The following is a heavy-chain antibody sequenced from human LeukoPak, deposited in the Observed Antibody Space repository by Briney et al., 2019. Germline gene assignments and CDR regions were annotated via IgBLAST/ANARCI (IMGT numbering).Heavy chain of an antibody. V-gene: IGHV5-51*01. J-gene: IGHJ3*02. CDR3: ARRWYLARNAFDI. D-gene: IGHD2-15*01. Sequence: AGESLKISCKGSGYSFTSYRIGWVRQMPGKGLEWMGIIYPGDSDTRYSPSFQGQVTISADKSISTAYLQWSSLKASDTAMYYCARRWYLARNAFDIWGQGTMVTVSS. CDR1: GYSFTSYR. CDR2: IYPGDSDT.